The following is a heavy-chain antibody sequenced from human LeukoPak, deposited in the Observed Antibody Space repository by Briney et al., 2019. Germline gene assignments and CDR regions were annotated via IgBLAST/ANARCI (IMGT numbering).Heavy chain of an antibody. Sequence: GGSLRLSCAASGVTVSSNYMSWVRQAPGKGREWVAVSYSGAGGYYAESVKGRFTIPRDHAETSLSLQMNRLRAEDPAVYYCARDPGIPMARGVPGDAFDIWGQETTVTVPS. D-gene: IGHD3-10*01. CDR3: ARDPGIPMARGVPGDAFDI. CDR1: GVTVSSNY. J-gene: IGHJ3*02. CDR2: SYSGAGG. V-gene: IGHV3-53*01.